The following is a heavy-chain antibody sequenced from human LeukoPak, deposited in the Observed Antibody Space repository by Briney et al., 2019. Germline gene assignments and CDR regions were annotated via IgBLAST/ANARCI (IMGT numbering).Heavy chain of an antibody. CDR3: ARVYYPSGSPDETPFFGY. D-gene: IGHD3-10*01. Sequence: GGSLRLSCAASKFIFSEYAMDWVSQAPGKGLEWVSFISSSSSSIYFADSVKGRFTLSRDNAKNSLYLQMNSLRAEDTAVYYCARVYYPSGSPDETPFFGYWGQGTLVTVSS. CDR2: ISSSSSSI. V-gene: IGHV3-48*04. J-gene: IGHJ4*02. CDR1: KFIFSEYA.